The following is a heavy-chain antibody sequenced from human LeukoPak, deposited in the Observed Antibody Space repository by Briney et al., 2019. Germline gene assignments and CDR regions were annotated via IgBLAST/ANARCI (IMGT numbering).Heavy chain of an antibody. J-gene: IGHJ4*02. Sequence: SETLSLTCAVYGGSSSGYYRSWIRQPPGKGLEWIGEINHSGSTNYNPSLKSRVTISEDTSKNQFSLKLSSVTAADTAVYYCARESIVGATIFDYWGQGTLVTVSS. CDR1: GGSSSGYY. V-gene: IGHV4-34*01. D-gene: IGHD1-26*01. CDR3: ARESIVGATIFDY. CDR2: INHSGST.